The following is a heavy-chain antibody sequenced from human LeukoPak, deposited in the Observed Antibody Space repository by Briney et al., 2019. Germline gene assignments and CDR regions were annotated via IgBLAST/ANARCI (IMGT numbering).Heavy chain of an antibody. D-gene: IGHD3-22*01. CDR2: INHSGST. V-gene: IGHV4-34*01. Sequence: GSLRLSCAASGFTVSSNYMSWVRQAPGKGLEWIGEINHSGSTNYNPSLKSRVTISVDTSKNQFSLKLSSVTAADTAVYYCASEDYYHSRDYPYEVVWGQGTLVTVSS. CDR1: GFTVSSNY. CDR3: ASEDYYHSRDYPYEVV. J-gene: IGHJ4*02.